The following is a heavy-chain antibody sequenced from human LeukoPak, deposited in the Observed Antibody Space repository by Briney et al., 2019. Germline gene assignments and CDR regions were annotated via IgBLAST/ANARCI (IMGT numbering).Heavy chain of an antibody. D-gene: IGHD5-24*01. Sequence: GGSLRLSCAASGFTFSDYYRSWSRQAPGKGVEWGSSISSSGSTIYYTDSVKGRFTISRDNAKNSLYLQMNSLRAEDTAVYSCANGDGYNYVFDYWGQGTLVTVSS. CDR1: GFTFSDYY. J-gene: IGHJ4*02. CDR2: ISSSGSTI. CDR3: ANGDGYNYVFDY. V-gene: IGHV3-11*01.